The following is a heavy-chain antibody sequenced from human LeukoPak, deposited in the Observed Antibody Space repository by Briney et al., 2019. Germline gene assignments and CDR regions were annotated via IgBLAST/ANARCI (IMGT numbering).Heavy chain of an antibody. CDR2: FDPEDGET. V-gene: IGHV1-24*01. CDR1: GYTLTELS. J-gene: IGHJ4*02. D-gene: IGHD1-7*01. CDR3: ATAFSHLELRDY. Sequence: ASVKVSCKVSGYTLTELSMHWVRQAPGKGLEWMGGFDPEDGETIYAQKFQGRVTMTEDTSTDTAYMELGSLRSEDTAVYYCATAFSHLELRDYRGQGTLVTVSS.